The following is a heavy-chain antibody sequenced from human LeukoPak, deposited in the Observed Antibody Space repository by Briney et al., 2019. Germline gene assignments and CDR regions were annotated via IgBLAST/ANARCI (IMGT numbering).Heavy chain of an antibody. CDR1: GGSISSYY. J-gene: IGHJ4*02. Sequence: PSETLSLTCTVSGGSISSYYWSWIRQPPGKGLEWIGYIYYSGSTNYNPSLKSRVTLSVDTSKNQFSLNLSSVTAADTAVYYCARHGDSWSVLDYWGQGTLVTVSS. CDR2: IYYSGST. D-gene: IGHD6-13*01. CDR3: ARHGDSWSVLDY. V-gene: IGHV4-59*08.